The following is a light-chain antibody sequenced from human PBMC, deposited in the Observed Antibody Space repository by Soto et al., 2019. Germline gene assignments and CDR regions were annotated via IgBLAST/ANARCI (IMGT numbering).Light chain of an antibody. V-gene: IGKV3-11*01. CDR1: QSVSTY. J-gene: IGKJ5*01. Sequence: DIVLTQSPATLSLSAGERATLSCRASQSVSTYLACYQQRPGQAPRLLIYDASYRATDIPPRFSGSGSGTDFTLTISSLEPQDFAVYYCQQRRSWPPTITFGQGTRLEIK. CDR3: QQRRSWPPTIT. CDR2: DAS.